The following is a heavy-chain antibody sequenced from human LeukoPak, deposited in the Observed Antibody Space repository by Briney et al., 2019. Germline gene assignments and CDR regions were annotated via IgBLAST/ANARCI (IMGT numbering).Heavy chain of an antibody. CDR3: AKAEYSYGPYYYYGMDV. V-gene: IGHV3-9*01. D-gene: IGHD5-18*01. J-gene: IGHJ6*02. Sequence: GRSLRLSCAASGFTFDDYAMHWVRQAPGKGLEWVSGISWNSGSIGYADSVKGRFTISRDNAKSSLYLQMNSLRAEDTALYYCAKAEYSYGPYYYYGMDVWGQGTTVTVSS. CDR2: ISWNSGSI. CDR1: GFTFDDYA.